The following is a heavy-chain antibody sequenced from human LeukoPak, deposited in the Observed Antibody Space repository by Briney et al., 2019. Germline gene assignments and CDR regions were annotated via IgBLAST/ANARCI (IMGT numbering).Heavy chain of an antibody. CDR3: ARGRNILTGYYAFDI. CDR1: GYTFTGYY. J-gene: IGHJ3*02. V-gene: IGHV1-2*02. CDR2: INPNSGGT. Sequence: ASVKLSCKASGYTFTGYYMHWVRQAPGQGLEWMGWINPNSGGTNYAQKFQGRVTMTRNTSISTAYMELSSLRSEDTAVYYCARGRNILTGYYAFDIWGQGTMVTVSS. D-gene: IGHD3-9*01.